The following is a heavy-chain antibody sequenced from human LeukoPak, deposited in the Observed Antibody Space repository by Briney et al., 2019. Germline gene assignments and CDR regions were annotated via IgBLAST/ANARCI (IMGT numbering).Heavy chain of an antibody. V-gene: IGHV4-38-2*02. CDR3: AREVFGVARAFDS. Sequence: SETLSLTCAVSGYSITSGYYWAWIRQPPGKGLEWIGNIYHSGSTNYNPSLKSRVTISVDTSKNQFSLKLRSVTAADTALYYCAREVFGVARAFDSWGQGTLVTVSS. J-gene: IGHJ4*02. D-gene: IGHD3-3*01. CDR2: IYHSGST. CDR1: GYSITSGYY.